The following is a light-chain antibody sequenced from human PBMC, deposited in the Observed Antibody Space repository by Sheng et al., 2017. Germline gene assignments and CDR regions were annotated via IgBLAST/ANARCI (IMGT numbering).Light chain of an antibody. J-gene: IGKJ4*01. CDR3: QLSSSPFT. Sequence: DIQMTQSPSSLSASVGDRVTITCRASQSITTYLNWYHQKPGKATKLLIYAASSLQSGVPSRFSGSGSGTDFTLTISSLQPEDFATYYCQLSSSPFTFGGGTKVEIK. CDR1: QSITTY. V-gene: IGKV1-39*01. CDR2: AAS.